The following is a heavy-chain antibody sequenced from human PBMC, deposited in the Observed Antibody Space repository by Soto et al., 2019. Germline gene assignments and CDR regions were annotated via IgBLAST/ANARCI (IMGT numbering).Heavy chain of an antibody. D-gene: IGHD6-13*01. CDR1: VFTFSSYC. V-gene: IGHV3-21*01. CDR3: GTRRAPSGLLRAFEI. CDR2: ISRSSTYT. J-gene: IGHJ3*02. Sequence: GGSLRLSCKASVFTFSSYCMSWVRQVPGKGLEWVASISRSSTYTYYAHSVKGRFTISTDNAKTSLYLQMTSLRAADTAVYYCGTRRAPSGLLRAFEI.